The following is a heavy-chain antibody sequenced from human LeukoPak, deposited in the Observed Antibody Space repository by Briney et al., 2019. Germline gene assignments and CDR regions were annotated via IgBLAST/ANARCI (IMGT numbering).Heavy chain of an antibody. Sequence: PGGSLRLSCAASGFTVSSNYMSWVRQAPGKGLEWVSVIYSGGSTFYADSVKGRFTISRDNSKNTLYLQMNSLGAEDTAVYYCARAAVAGTFYFDYWGQGTLVTVSS. J-gene: IGHJ4*02. D-gene: IGHD6-19*01. CDR1: GFTVSSNY. V-gene: IGHV3-53*01. CDR3: ARAAVAGTFYFDY. CDR2: IYSGGST.